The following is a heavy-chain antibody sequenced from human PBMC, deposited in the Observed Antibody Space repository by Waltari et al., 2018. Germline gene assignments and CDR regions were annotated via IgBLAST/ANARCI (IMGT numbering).Heavy chain of an antibody. CDR3: ARGRANSFFDY. D-gene: IGHD7-27*01. CDR1: GYSFVNYR. Sequence: EVQLVQSGVEVKKPGESLKISCKGSGYSFVNYRLGWVRQMPGKGLEWMGIIYPGDSDTTYSPSFQGQVTISADKSISTAYLQWSSLKASDTAMYYCARGRANSFFDYWGQGTLVTVSS. V-gene: IGHV5-51*01. CDR2: IYPGDSDT. J-gene: IGHJ4*02.